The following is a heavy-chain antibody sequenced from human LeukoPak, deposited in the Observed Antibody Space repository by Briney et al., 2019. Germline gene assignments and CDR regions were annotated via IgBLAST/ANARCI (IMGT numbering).Heavy chain of an antibody. CDR3: ATVVPAARLDY. V-gene: IGHV4-39*01. Sequence: SETLSLTCTVSGGSISSSSYYWGWIRQPPGKGLEWIGSIYYSGSTYYNPSLKSRVTISVDTSKNQFSLKLSSVTAADTAVYYCATVVPAARLDYWVQGTLVTVSS. J-gene: IGHJ4*02. CDR2: IYYSGST. CDR1: GGSISSSSYY. D-gene: IGHD2-2*01.